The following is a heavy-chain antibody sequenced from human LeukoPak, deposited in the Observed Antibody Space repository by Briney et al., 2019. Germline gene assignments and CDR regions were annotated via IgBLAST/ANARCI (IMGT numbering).Heavy chain of an antibody. V-gene: IGHV3-66*02. J-gene: IGHJ6*03. CDR3: ARVWSGYDLYYYYMDV. CDR2: IYSGGST. D-gene: IGHD5-12*01. Sequence: GGSLRLSCAASGFTVSSNYMSWVRQAPGKGLEWVSVIYSGGSTYYADSVKGRFTISRDNSKNTLYLQMNSLRAEDTAVYYCARVWSGYDLYYYYMDVRGKGTTVTVSS. CDR1: GFTVSSNY.